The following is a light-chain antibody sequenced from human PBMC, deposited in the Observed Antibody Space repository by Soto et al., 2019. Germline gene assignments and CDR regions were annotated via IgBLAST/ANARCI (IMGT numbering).Light chain of an antibody. CDR1: HNIDTW. CDR3: QQFNSYPPWT. J-gene: IGKJ1*01. Sequence: DIQMTQSPSALSTSVGDRVTITCRSSHNIDTWLAWYQQKPGRAPKLLISDASTLESGVPSRFSGSGSGTEFTLTISGLQPEDFATYYCQQFNSYPPWTFGQGTKVDIK. CDR2: DAS. V-gene: IGKV1-5*01.